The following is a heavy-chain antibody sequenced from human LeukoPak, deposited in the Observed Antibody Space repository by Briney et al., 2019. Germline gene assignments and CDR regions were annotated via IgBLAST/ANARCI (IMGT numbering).Heavy chain of an antibody. CDR2: LSGSGGST. J-gene: IGHJ4*02. V-gene: IGHV3-23*01. D-gene: IGHD3-9*01. Sequence: GGSLRLSCAAYGFTFSSYAMSWVRQAPGKGLEWVSALSGSGGSTYYADSVKGRFTISRDNSKNTLYLQMNSLRAEDTAVYYCAKVPPYYDILTGYPDYWGQGTLVTVSS. CDR1: GFTFSSYA. CDR3: AKVPPYYDILTGYPDY.